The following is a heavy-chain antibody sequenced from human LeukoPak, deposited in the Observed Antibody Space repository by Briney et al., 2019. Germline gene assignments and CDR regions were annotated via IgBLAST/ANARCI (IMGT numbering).Heavy chain of an antibody. Sequence: ASVKVSCKASGYTFTGYYMHWVRQAPGQGLEWMGWINPNSGGTNYAQKFQGRVAMTRDTSISTAYMELSRLRSDDTAVYYCARTILRYFDWPGGYWGQGALVTVSS. CDR1: GYTFTGYY. CDR2: INPNSGGT. V-gene: IGHV1-2*02. D-gene: IGHD3-9*01. CDR3: ARTILRYFDWPGGY. J-gene: IGHJ4*02.